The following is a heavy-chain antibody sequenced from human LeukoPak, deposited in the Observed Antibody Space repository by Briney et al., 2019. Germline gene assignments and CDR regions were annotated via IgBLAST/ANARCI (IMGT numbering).Heavy chain of an antibody. CDR1: GGTFSSYA. CDR2: ISAYNGNT. D-gene: IGHD6-13*01. Sequence: ASVKVSCKASGGTFSSYAISWVRQAPGQGLEWMGWISAYNGNTNYAQKLQGRVTMTTDTSTSTAYVELRSLRSDDTAVYYCARDIMVAAAGVNFDYWGQGTLVTVSS. J-gene: IGHJ4*02. V-gene: IGHV1-18*01. CDR3: ARDIMVAAAGVNFDY.